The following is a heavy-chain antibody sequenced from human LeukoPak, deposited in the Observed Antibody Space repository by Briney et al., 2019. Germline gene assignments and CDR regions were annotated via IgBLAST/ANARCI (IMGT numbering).Heavy chain of an antibody. CDR2: ISAYNGNT. Sequence: GASVKVSCKASGYTFTSYGISWVRQAPGQGLEWMGWISAYNGNTNYAQKLQGRVTMTTDTSTNTAYLQLRSLRADDTAVYYCARVWFGELFFYLDYWGQGTLVTVSS. CDR3: ARVWFGELFFYLDY. V-gene: IGHV1-18*01. J-gene: IGHJ4*02. D-gene: IGHD3-10*01. CDR1: GYTFTSYG.